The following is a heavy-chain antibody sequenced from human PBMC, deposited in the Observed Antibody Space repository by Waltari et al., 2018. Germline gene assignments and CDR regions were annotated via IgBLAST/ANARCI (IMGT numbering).Heavy chain of an antibody. CDR3: ARDLYYYESSGYPFDS. V-gene: IGHV3-33*01. D-gene: IGHD3-22*01. CDR2: IWYDGSKK. Sequence: QVQLVESGGGVVQPGRSLRLSCAASGFTSSSYGMHWVRQAPGKGLEWVAVIWYDGSKKHHADSVKGRFSISRDNSKNTLYLQMNSLRVEDTAMYYCARDLYYYESSGYPFDSWGQGTLVTVSS. J-gene: IGHJ4*02. CDR1: GFTSSSYG.